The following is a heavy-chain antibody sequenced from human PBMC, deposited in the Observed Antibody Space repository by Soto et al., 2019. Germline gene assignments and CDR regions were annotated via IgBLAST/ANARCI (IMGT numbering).Heavy chain of an antibody. D-gene: IGHD3-3*01. J-gene: IGHJ5*02. V-gene: IGHV1-8*01. CDR1: GYTFTSYD. CDR2: MNPNSGNT. Sequence: VASVKVSCKASGYTFTSYDINWVRQATGQGLEWMGWMNPNSGNTGYAQKFQGRVTMTRNTSISTAYMELSSLRSEDTAVYYCARGVLGDFWSELVDWFDPWGQGTLVTVSS. CDR3: ARGVLGDFWSELVDWFDP.